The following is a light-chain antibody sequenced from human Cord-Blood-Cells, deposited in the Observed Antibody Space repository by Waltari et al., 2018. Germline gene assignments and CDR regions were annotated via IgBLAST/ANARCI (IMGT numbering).Light chain of an antibody. CDR3: QQYNNWPPRT. CDR1: QSVSSN. V-gene: IGKV3-15*01. J-gene: IGKJ1*01. Sequence: EVVMTQYPATLSVSPGERATLCCRASQSVSSNLAWYQQKPGQAPRLLIYGASTRATGIPARFSGSGSGTEFTLTISSLQSEDFAVYYCQQYNNWPPRTFGQGTKVEIK. CDR2: GAS.